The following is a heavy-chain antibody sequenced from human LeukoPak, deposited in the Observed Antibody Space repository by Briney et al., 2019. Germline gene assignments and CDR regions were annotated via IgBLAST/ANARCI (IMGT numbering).Heavy chain of an antibody. CDR1: GFTFSSYS. CDR2: ISSSSSYI. Sequence: GGSLRLSCAASGFTFSSYSMNWVRQAPGKGLEWVSSISSSSSYIYYADSVKGRFTISRDNAKNSLYLQMNSLRAEDTAVYYCARGEIRPIQRLYFDYWGQGTLVTVSS. J-gene: IGHJ4*02. D-gene: IGHD5-24*01. V-gene: IGHV3-21*01. CDR3: ARGEIRPIQRLYFDY.